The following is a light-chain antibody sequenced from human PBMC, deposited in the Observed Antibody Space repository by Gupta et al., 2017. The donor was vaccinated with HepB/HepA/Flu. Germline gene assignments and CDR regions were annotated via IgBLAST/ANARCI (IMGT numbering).Light chain of an antibody. CDR2: LNSDGSH. J-gene: IGLJ3*02. CDR3: QTWGSGIWV. V-gene: IGLV4-69*01. CDR1: SGHSTYA. Sequence: QLVLTQSPSASASLGASVKLTCTLSSGHSTYAIAWHQQQPEKGPRFLMKLNSDGSHNKGDGIPVRFSGSSSGTERYLTISSLQSEDEADYYCQTWGSGIWVFGGGTKLTVL.